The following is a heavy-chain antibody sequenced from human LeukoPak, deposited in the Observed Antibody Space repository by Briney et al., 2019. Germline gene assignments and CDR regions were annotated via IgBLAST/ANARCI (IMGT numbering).Heavy chain of an antibody. CDR1: GFTFSDRY. Sequence: GGSLRLSCVASGFTFSDRYMDWVRQAPGKGLEWVARVRDKANTYSTEYAASVKGRFTISRDDSKSVAYLQMNSLKTEDTAVYYCTRGKSMVRGFYFVADAFDIWGQGTMVTVSS. CDR3: TRGKSMVRGFYFVADAFDI. V-gene: IGHV3-72*01. D-gene: IGHD3-10*01. CDR2: VRDKANTYST. J-gene: IGHJ3*02.